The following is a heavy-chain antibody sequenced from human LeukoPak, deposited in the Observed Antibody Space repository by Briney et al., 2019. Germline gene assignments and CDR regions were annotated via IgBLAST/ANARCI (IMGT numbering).Heavy chain of an antibody. Sequence: SETLSLTCTVSGGSISSSSYYWGWIRQPPGKGVEWLGSMHYSGVTYTYHNSSLNSRVTISVDTSKNQFALKLSSVTAADTAVYYCARWVTTTTTGAFDMWGQGTMVTVSS. CDR2: MHYSGVTYT. CDR3: ARWVTTTTTGAFDM. V-gene: IGHV4-39*01. D-gene: IGHD1-1*01. J-gene: IGHJ3*02. CDR1: GGSISSSSYY.